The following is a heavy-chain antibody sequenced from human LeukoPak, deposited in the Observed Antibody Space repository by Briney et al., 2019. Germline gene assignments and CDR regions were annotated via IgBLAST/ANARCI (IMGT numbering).Heavy chain of an antibody. CDR2: ISYDGSNK. J-gene: IGHJ6*02. D-gene: IGHD3-10*01. CDR3: AKVRGKARSGSFPNYGMDV. CDR1: GFTFSSYG. V-gene: IGHV3-30*18. Sequence: GGSLRLSCAASGFTFSSYGMHWVRQAPGKGLEWVAVISYDGSNKYYADSVKGRFTISRDNSKNTLYLQMNSLRAEDTAVYYCAKVRGKARSGSFPNYGMDVWGQGTTVTVSS.